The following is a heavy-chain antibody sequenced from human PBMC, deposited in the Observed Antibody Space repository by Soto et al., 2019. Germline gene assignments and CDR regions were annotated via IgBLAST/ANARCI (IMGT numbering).Heavy chain of an antibody. V-gene: IGHV3-23*01. D-gene: IGHD1-7*01. CDR1: GFTFSSYA. J-gene: IGHJ4*02. Sequence: GGSLRLSCAASGFTFSSYAMSWVRQAPGKGLEWVSAISGSGGSTYYADSVKGRFTISRDNSKNTLYLQMNSLRAEDTAVYYCASRKLELRYRYFDYWGQGTLVTVSS. CDR2: ISGSGGST. CDR3: ASRKLELRYRYFDY.